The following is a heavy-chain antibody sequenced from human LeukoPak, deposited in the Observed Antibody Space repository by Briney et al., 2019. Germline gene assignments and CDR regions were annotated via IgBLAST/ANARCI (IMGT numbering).Heavy chain of an antibody. V-gene: IGHV3-48*03. CDR1: GFTFSSYE. CDR2: ISSGGSTL. J-gene: IGHJ4*02. Sequence: GGSLRLSCAASGFTFSSYEMSWVRQAPGKGLEWVSYISSGGSTLYYADSVKGRFTISRDNAKNSLYLQMNNLRAEDTALYYCARVGPAAGKVYFDYWGQGTLVTVSS. CDR3: ARVGPAAGKVYFDY. D-gene: IGHD6-13*01.